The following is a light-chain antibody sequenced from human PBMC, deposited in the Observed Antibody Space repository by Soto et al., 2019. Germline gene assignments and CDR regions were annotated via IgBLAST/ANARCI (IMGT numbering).Light chain of an antibody. CDR2: DVS. J-gene: IGLJ3*02. CDR1: SSDVGGYNY. V-gene: IGLV2-14*01. Sequence: QSVLTQPASVSGSPGQSITISCTGTSSDVGGYNYVSWYQQHPGKAPKLMIHDVSNRPSGVSDRFSGSKSGNTASLTISGLQAEDEADYYCSSYTSSSTVMFGGGTKVTV. CDR3: SSYTSSSTVM.